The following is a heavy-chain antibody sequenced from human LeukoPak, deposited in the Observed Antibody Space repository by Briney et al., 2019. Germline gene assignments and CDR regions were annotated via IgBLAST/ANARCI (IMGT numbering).Heavy chain of an antibody. CDR3: ARTSVAGTKNFDY. J-gene: IGHJ4*02. V-gene: IGHV4-39*07. CDR2: IYYSGST. D-gene: IGHD6-19*01. Sequence: SETLSLTCTVSGGSISSSSYYWGWIRQPPGKGLEWIGSIYYSGSTYYNPSLKSRVTTSVDTSKNQFSLKLNSVTAADTAVYYCARTSVAGTKNFDYWGQGILVTVSS. CDR1: GGSISSSSYY.